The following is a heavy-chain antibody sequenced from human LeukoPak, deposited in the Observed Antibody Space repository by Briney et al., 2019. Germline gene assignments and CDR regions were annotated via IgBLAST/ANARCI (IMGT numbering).Heavy chain of an antibody. Sequence: GSVKVSCKASGYSFIGYYMHWVRQAPGQGLEWMGWINPNSGGTNYAQKFQGRVTMTRDTSISTAYMELSRLRSDDTAVYYCARTYCNSTRCSNWFDPWGQGTLVTVSS. CDR1: GYSFIGYY. D-gene: IGHD2-2*01. CDR3: ARTYCNSTRCSNWFDP. CDR2: INPNSGGT. V-gene: IGHV1-2*02. J-gene: IGHJ5*02.